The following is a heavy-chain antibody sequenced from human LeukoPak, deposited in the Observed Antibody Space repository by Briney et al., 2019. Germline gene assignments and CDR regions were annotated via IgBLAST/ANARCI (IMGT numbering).Heavy chain of an antibody. J-gene: IGHJ3*02. CDR3: VAYKGAFDI. CDR2: IIPILGIA. Sequence: SVKVSCKASGGTFSSYAISWVRQAPGQGLEWMGRIIPILGIANYAQKLQGRVTMTTDTSTSTAYMELRSLRSDDTAVYYCVAYKGAFDIWGQGTMVTVSS. V-gene: IGHV1-69*04. CDR1: GGTFSSYA. D-gene: IGHD1-1*01.